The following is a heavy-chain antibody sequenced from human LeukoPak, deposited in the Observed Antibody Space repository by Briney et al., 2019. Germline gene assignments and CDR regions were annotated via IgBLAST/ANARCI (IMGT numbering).Heavy chain of an antibody. CDR3: AKEAQGELGAFAI. Sequence: GRSLRLSCAASGFTFDDYAMHWVRQAPGKGLEWVSGISWNSGSMGYGDSVKGRFTISRDNAKNSLYLQMNSLRAEDMALYYCAKEAQGELGAFAIWGQGTMVTVSS. CDR1: GFTFDDYA. V-gene: IGHV3-9*03. J-gene: IGHJ3*02. D-gene: IGHD1-26*01. CDR2: ISWNSGSM.